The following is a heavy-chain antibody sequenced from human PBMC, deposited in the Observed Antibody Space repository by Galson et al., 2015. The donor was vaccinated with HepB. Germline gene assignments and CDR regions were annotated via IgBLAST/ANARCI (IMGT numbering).Heavy chain of an antibody. CDR3: AREPISTVTRRYYYYVMDV. J-gene: IGHJ6*02. CDR1: GYTFTSYY. CDR2: INPSGGST. V-gene: IGHV1-46*01. D-gene: IGHD4-11*01. Sequence: SVTVSCKASGYTFTSYYMHWVRQAPGQGLEWMGIINPSGGSTSYAQKFQGRVTMTRDTSTSTVYMELSSLRSEDTAVYYCAREPISTVTRRYYYYVMDVWGQGTTVTVSS.